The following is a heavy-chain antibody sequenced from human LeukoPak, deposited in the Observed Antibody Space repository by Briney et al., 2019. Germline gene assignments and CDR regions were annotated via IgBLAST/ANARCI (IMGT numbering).Heavy chain of an antibody. CDR3: ARIRRNWFDT. Sequence: SETLSLTCTVSGGSISSYCWSWIRQPPGKGLEWIGYIYYSGSTNYNPSLKSRVTISVDTSKNQFSLKLSSVTAADTAVYYCARIRRNWFDTWGQGTLVTVSS. V-gene: IGHV4-59*01. CDR1: GGSISSYC. J-gene: IGHJ5*02. CDR2: IYYSGST.